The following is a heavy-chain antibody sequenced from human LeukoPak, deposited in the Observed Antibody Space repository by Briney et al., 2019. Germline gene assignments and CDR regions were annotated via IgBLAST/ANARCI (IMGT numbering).Heavy chain of an antibody. J-gene: IGHJ6*02. V-gene: IGHV3-23*01. CDR2: ISAGGGTT. D-gene: IGHD3-22*01. CDR3: ARDPSPRMIVVPRDGMDV. CDR1: GFTFGNEA. Sequence: GGSLRLSCAASGFTFGNEAMSWVRQAPERGLEWVSSISAGGGTTYYADSVKGRFTISRDNAKNSLYLQMNSLRAEDTAVYYCARDPSPRMIVVPRDGMDVWGQGTTVTVSS.